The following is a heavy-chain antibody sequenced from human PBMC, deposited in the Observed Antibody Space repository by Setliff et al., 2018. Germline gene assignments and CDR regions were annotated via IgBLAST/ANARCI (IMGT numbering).Heavy chain of an antibody. Sequence: SETLSLTCSVSGGSISSGTYYWGWIRQPPGKGLEWIGTISHSASSYYNPSLKSRVTISVDTSQNQFSLKLSSVTAADTAAYYCASHPRVTIFGVVAFDYWGQGILVTVSS. V-gene: IGHV4-39*01. CDR2: ISHSASS. CDR3: ASHPRVTIFGVVAFDY. J-gene: IGHJ4*02. CDR1: GGSISSGTYY. D-gene: IGHD3-3*01.